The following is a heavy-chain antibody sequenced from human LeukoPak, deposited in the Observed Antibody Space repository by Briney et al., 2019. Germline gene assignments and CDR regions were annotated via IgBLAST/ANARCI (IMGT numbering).Heavy chain of an antibody. CDR1: GFTFTSSA. CDR3: AASGCPITMMDY. V-gene: IGHV1-58*02. D-gene: IGHD3-22*01. J-gene: IGHJ4*02. Sequence: SVKVSCKASGFTFTSSAMQWVRQARGQRLEWIGWIVVGSGNTNYAQTFQERVTITRDMSTSTAYMELSSLRSEDTAVYYCAASGCPITMMDYWGQGTLVTVSS. CDR2: IVVGSGNT.